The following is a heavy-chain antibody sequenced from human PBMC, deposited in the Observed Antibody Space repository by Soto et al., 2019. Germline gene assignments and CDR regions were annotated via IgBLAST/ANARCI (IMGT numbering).Heavy chain of an antibody. CDR1: GFSFGNYA. V-gene: IGHV3-23*01. CDR3: AKGPNYDILTGSLGY. Sequence: GGSLRLSCVASGFSFGNYAMHGVRQAPGKGLEWVSSMSFIGGSTYYADSVKGRFTISRDNSKNTLYLQMNSLRAEDTAVYYCAKGPNYDILTGSLGYWGQGTLVTVSS. J-gene: IGHJ4*02. CDR2: MSFIGGST. D-gene: IGHD3-9*01.